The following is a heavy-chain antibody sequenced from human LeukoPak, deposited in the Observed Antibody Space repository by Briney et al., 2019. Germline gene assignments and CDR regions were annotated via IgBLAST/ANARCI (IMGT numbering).Heavy chain of an antibody. CDR3: ARDHGSSGWYGHYFDY. V-gene: IGHV3-7*03. CDR2: INHNGNVN. D-gene: IGHD6-19*01. J-gene: IGHJ4*02. CDR1: GFTFSSYW. Sequence: GGSLRLSCAASGFTFSSYWMNWARQAPGKGLEWVASINHNGNVNYYVDSVKGRFTISRDNAKNSLYLQMSNLRAEDTAVYFCARDHGSSGWYGHYFDYWGQGILVTVSS.